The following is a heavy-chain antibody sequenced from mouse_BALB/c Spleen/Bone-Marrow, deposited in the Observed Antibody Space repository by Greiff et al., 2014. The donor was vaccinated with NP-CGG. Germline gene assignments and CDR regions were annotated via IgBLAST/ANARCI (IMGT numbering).Heavy chain of an antibody. Sequence: VQLKESGPELEKPGASVKISCKASGYSFTDSNMNWVKQSNGKKLEWIGNIDPYYGGTSYSQKFKGKATLTVDKSSSTAYMQLRSLTSEDSAVYYCAKKDYGSSSFDYWGQGTTLTVSS. CDR1: GYSFTDSN. CDR3: AKKDYGSSSFDY. CDR2: IDPYYGGT. D-gene: IGHD1-1*01. J-gene: IGHJ2*01. V-gene: IGHV1-39*01.